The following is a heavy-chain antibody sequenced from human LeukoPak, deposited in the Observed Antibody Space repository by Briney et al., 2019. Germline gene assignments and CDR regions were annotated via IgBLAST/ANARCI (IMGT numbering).Heavy chain of an antibody. CDR2: ISDIGGST. CDR1: GFTFSDYA. CDR3: ANRRLGSGWYGTSDY. V-gene: IGHV3-23*01. Sequence: QPGGSLRLSCAASGFTFSDYAMSWVRQAPGKGLEWLSIISDIGGSTYYADSVKGRFTISRDNSKNTLYLQLNSLRGDDTAGYYCANRRLGSGWYGTSDYWGPGTLVTVSS. J-gene: IGHJ4*02. D-gene: IGHD6-19*01.